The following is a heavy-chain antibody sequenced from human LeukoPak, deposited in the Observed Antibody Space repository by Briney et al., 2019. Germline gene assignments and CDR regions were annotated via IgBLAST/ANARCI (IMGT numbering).Heavy chain of an antibody. Sequence: GGSLRLSCAASGFTFSSYAMSWVRQAPGKGLEWVSAISGSGGSTYYADSVKGRFTISRDNSKNTLYLQMNSLRAEDTAVYYCAKGGAIWFGELLYPVDYWGQGTLVTVSS. CDR2: ISGSGGST. CDR3: AKGGAIWFGELLYPVDY. J-gene: IGHJ4*02. CDR1: GFTFSSYA. D-gene: IGHD3-10*01. V-gene: IGHV3-23*01.